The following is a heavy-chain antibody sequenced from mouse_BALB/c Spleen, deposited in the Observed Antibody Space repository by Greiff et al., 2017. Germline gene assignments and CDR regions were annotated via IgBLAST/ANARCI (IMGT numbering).Heavy chain of an antibody. D-gene: IGHD2-3*01. CDR3: ARSDDGYYSWFAY. J-gene: IGHJ3*01. CDR2: ISSGSSTI. CDR1: GFPFSSFG. Sequence: DVMLVESGGGLVQPGGSRKLSCAASGFPFSSFGMHWVRPVPEKGLEWVAYISSGSSTIYYADTVKGRFTISRDNPRNTLFLQMTSLRSEDTAMYYCARSDDGYYSWFAYWGQGTLVTVAA. V-gene: IGHV5-17*02.